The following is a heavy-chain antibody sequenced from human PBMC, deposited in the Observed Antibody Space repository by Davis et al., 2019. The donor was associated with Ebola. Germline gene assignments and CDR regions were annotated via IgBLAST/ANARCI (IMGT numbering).Heavy chain of an antibody. CDR2: MNPNSGNT. J-gene: IGHJ6*02. CDR1: GYTFTSYD. D-gene: IGHD6-19*01. Sequence: ASVKVSCKASGYTFTSYDINWVRQATGQGLEWMGWMNPNSGNTGYAQKFQGRVTMTRNTSISTAYMELSSLRSEDTAVYYCASPGYSSGWWDYYYGMDVWGQGTTVTVSS. V-gene: IGHV1-8*01. CDR3: ASPGYSSGWWDYYYGMDV.